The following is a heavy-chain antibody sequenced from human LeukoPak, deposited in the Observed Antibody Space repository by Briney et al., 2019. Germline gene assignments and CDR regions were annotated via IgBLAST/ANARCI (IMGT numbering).Heavy chain of an antibody. J-gene: IGHJ4*02. D-gene: IGHD3-16*01. Sequence: GGSLRLSCAASGFTFSDYYMSWIRQAPGKGLEWVLYISSSGSTIYYADSVKGRFTISRDNAKNSLYLQMNSLRAEDTAVYYWGGVGLGECCLRGPVNYFDYGGQGTLVTVSS. CDR1: GFTFSDYY. CDR3: GGVGLGECCLRGPVNYFDY. V-gene: IGHV3-11*01. CDR2: ISSSGSTI.